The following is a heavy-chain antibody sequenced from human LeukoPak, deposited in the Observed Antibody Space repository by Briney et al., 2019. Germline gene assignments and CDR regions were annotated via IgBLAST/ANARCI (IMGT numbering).Heavy chain of an antibody. V-gene: IGHV3-7*03. CDR3: ARGHSGWYDY. J-gene: IGHJ4*02. Sequence: GGSLRLSCAASRFTLTHYWMSWVRQAPGKGLEWVANINQDGSEKYYMDSVKGRFTISRDNAKNSLFLHMNSLRAEDTAVYYCARGHSGWYDYWGQGTLVTVSS. CDR2: INQDGSEK. CDR1: RFTLTHYW. D-gene: IGHD6-19*01.